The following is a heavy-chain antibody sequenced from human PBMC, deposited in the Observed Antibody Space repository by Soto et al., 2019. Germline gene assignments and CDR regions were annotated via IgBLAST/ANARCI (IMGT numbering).Heavy chain of an antibody. CDR1: GFTFSSYA. CDR2: ISGSGGST. D-gene: IGHD2-8*01. Sequence: EVQLLESGGGLVQPGGSLRLSCAASGFTFSSYAMSWVRQAPGKGLEWVSAISGSGGSTYYADSVKGRFTISRDNSKNTLYLQMTSLSAEDTAVYYCAKLMGGYYYYMDVWGKGTTVTVSS. CDR3: AKLMGGYYYYMDV. V-gene: IGHV3-23*01. J-gene: IGHJ6*03.